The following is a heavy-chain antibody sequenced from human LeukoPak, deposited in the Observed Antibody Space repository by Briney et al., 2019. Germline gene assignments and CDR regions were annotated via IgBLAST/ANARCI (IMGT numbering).Heavy chain of an antibody. D-gene: IGHD3-3*01. CDR3: ATGPPYYDTWIGFYHYLDV. CDR2: IIPFFGPP. CDR1: GGSFGNTA. V-gene: IGHV1-69*13. Sequence: SVTVSCQASGGSFGNTAINWVRQAPGQGLEWMGGIIPFFGPPNYAQRFHGRVTITVDESSTTGYMELNSLTSDDAAVYYCATGPPYYDTWIGFYHYLDVWGTGTPVTVSS. J-gene: IGHJ6*03.